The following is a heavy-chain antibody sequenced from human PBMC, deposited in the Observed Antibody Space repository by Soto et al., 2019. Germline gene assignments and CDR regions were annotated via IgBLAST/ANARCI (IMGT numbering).Heavy chain of an antibody. Sequence: PGGSLRLSCAASGFTFSNYAMSWVRQAPGKGLEWVATINRGGGAKYYVDSVRGRFTISRDNANNSLYLQLNSLRAEDTAVYYCARDDGYRGFDCWGQGSLVTVSS. J-gene: IGHJ4*02. CDR2: INRGGGAK. CDR1: GFTFSNYA. V-gene: IGHV3-7*01. CDR3: ARDDGYRGFDC. D-gene: IGHD6-25*01.